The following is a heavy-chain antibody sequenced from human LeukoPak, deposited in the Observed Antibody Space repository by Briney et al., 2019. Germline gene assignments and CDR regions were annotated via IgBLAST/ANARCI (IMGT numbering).Heavy chain of an antibody. D-gene: IGHD3-22*01. CDR1: GYTFTGYY. CDR2: INPSGGST. CDR3: ARVGSEYYYDSSGYYSSFDY. V-gene: IGHV1-46*01. Sequence: ASVKVSCKASGYTFTGYYMHWVRQAPGQGLEWMGIINPSGGSTSYAQKFQGRVTMTRDTSTSTVYMELSSLRSEDTAVYYCARVGSEYYYDSSGYYSSFDYWGQGTLVTVSS. J-gene: IGHJ4*02.